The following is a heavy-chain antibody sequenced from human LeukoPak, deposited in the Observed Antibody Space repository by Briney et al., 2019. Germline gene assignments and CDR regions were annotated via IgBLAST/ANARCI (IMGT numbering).Heavy chain of an antibody. V-gene: IGHV3-53*01. J-gene: IGHJ4*02. D-gene: IGHD3-10*01. CDR3: TSSSPNYGSGSYYNY. CDR2: IYGGGGT. Sequence: GGSLRLPCAASGFSVSRNFMTWVRQAPGKGLEWVSLIYGGGGTYYPDSVRGRFTISRDNSKNTLYLQMDSLRAEDTAMYYCTSSSPNYGSGSYYNYWGQGTLVTVSP. CDR1: GFSVSRNF.